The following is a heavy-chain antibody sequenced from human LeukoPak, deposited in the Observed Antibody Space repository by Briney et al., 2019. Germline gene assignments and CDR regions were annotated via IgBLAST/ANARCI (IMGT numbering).Heavy chain of an antibody. CDR1: GGSISSYY. CDR3: AREGTAGTNLNWFDP. D-gene: IGHD1-1*01. CDR2: ISCSGST. V-gene: IGHV4-59*01. J-gene: IGHJ5*02. Sequence: SETLSLTCTVSGGSISSYYWSWIRQPPGKELNWIGYISCSGSTNFNPSLKSRVTISVDTSKNQFSLKLSSVTAADTAVYYCAREGTAGTNLNWFDPWGQGTLVTVSS.